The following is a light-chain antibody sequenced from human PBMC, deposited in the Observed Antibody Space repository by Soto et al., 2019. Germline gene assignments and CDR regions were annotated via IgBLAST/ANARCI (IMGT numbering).Light chain of an antibody. Sequence: DIQMSQSPSTLSASVGDRVTITCRASQSISTWLAWYQQKPGKAPKLLIYDASSLESGVPSRFSGSGSGTEFALTISSLQPEDFASYYRQQYNSYSTFGQGTTVDIK. J-gene: IGKJ1*01. CDR3: QQYNSYST. CDR1: QSISTW. V-gene: IGKV1-5*01. CDR2: DAS.